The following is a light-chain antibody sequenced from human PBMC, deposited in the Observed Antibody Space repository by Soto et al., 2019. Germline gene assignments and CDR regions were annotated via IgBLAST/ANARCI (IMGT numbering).Light chain of an antibody. Sequence: DLQMTQSPSSVSASVGDRVSITCRASQGISNWLAWYQQKPGRAPKLLIYTGSSLQSGVPSRFSGTGPGTDFTLTISRLQPEDVATYYCQQANSFPLTFGGGTKVEIK. CDR3: QQANSFPLT. CDR2: TGS. CDR1: QGISNW. V-gene: IGKV1-12*01. J-gene: IGKJ4*01.